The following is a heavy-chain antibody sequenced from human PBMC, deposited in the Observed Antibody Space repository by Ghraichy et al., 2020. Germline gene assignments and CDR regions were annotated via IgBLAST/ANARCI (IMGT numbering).Heavy chain of an antibody. J-gene: IGHJ6*02. CDR2: MNPNSGNT. CDR3: ARKYFDWLGYYYYGMDV. Sequence: ASVKVSCKASGYTFTSYDINWVRQATGQGLEWMGWMNPNSGNTGYAQKFQGRVTMTRNTSISTAYMELSSLRSEDTAVYYCARKYFDWLGYYYYGMDVWGQGTTVTVSS. CDR1: GYTFTSYD. V-gene: IGHV1-8*01. D-gene: IGHD3-9*01.